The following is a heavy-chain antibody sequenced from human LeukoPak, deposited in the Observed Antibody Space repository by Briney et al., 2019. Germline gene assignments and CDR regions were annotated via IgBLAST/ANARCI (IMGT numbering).Heavy chain of an antibody. CDR3: ARGVVAVGGKTFDY. Sequence: PSETLSLTCTVSGYSISSGYYWGWIRQPPGKGLEWIGIIYHSGSTYFNPSLKSRVTISVDTSKNQFSLKLTSVTAADTAVYYCARGVVAVGGKTFDYWGQGTLVTVSS. D-gene: IGHD4-23*01. CDR2: IYHSGST. V-gene: IGHV4-38-2*02. J-gene: IGHJ4*02. CDR1: GYSISSGYY.